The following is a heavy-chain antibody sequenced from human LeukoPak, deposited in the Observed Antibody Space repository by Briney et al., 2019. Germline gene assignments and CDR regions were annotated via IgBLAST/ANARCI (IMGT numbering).Heavy chain of an antibody. V-gene: IGHV4-38-2*02. D-gene: IGHD5-12*01. Sequence: SETLSLTCTVSGYSISSGYYWGWIRQPPGKGLEWIGSIYHSGSTYYNPSLKSRVTISVDTSKNQFSLKLSSVTAADTAVYYCARHSWTGYDLKNYYGMDVWGQGTTVTVSS. CDR3: ARHSWTGYDLKNYYGMDV. J-gene: IGHJ6*02. CDR2: IYHSGST. CDR1: GYSISSGYY.